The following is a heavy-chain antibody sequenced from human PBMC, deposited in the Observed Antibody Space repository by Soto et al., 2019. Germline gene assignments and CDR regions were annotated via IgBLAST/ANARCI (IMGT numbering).Heavy chain of an antibody. J-gene: IGHJ5*02. V-gene: IGHV4-30-4*01. D-gene: IGHD3-10*01. Sequence: SETLSLTCTVSGGSISSGDYYWSWIRQPPGKGLEWIGYIYYSGSTYYNPSLKSRVTISVDTSKNQFSLKLSSVTAADTAVYYCARGYYGSGSYLDNWFDPWGQGTLVTVSS. CDR2: IYYSGST. CDR1: GGSISSGDYY. CDR3: ARGYYGSGSYLDNWFDP.